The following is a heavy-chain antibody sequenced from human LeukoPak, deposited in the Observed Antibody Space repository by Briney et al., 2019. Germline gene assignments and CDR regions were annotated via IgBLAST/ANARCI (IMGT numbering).Heavy chain of an antibody. V-gene: IGHV3-30*03. CDR2: ISYDGSNK. CDR3: ARGARTCDY. CDR1: GFTFSSYG. Sequence: PGGSLRLSCAASGFTFSSYGMHWVRQAPGKGLEWVAVISYDGSNKYYADSVKGRFTISRDNSKNTLYLQMNSLRAEDTAVYYCARGARTCDYWGQGTLVTVSS. J-gene: IGHJ4*02. D-gene: IGHD2-2*01.